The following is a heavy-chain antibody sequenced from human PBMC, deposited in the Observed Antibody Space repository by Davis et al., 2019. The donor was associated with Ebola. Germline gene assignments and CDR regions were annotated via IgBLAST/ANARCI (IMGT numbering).Heavy chain of an antibody. D-gene: IGHD3-22*01. CDR2: IRYDGSNK. CDR1: GFTFNNYG. J-gene: IGHJ4*02. Sequence: PGGSLRLSCAASGFTFNNYGMHWVRQAPGKGLEWVAFIRYDGSNKYYADSVKGRFTISRDISTNTLYLQINNLRAEDTAVYYCARDGEAFDSSGAYEVPFDNWGQGTLVTVSA. V-gene: IGHV3-30*02. CDR3: ARDGEAFDSSGAYEVPFDN.